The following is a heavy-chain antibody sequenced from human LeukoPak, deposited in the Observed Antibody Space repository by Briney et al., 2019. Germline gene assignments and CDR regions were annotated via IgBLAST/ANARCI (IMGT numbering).Heavy chain of an antibody. CDR2: ISRDGGST. CDR1: GLTFDEYT. Sequence: GGSLRLSCAASGLTFDEYTIHWVPQAPGKGLEWVSLISRDGGSTYYADSVKGRFTISRDNSKNCLYLQMNSLRTEDPALYYCTKDRYCTTPTCPLDYWGQGTLVTVSS. J-gene: IGHJ4*02. V-gene: IGHV3-43*01. D-gene: IGHD2-8*01. CDR3: TKDRYCTTPTCPLDY.